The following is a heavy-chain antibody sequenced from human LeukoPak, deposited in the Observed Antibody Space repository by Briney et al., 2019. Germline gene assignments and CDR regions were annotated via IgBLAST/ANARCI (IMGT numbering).Heavy chain of an antibody. CDR1: GFTFSDYQ. CDR2: IGSSGTTI. CDR3: ARGGYSDYLNC. J-gene: IGHJ4*02. Sequence: GGSLRLSCAASGFTFSDYQMSWIRQAPRKGLEWVSYIGSSGTTIYYADSVKGRFTISRDNAKNSLYLQMNSLRAEDTAVYYCARGGYSDYLNCWGQGTLVTVSS. V-gene: IGHV3-11*04. D-gene: IGHD1-1*01.